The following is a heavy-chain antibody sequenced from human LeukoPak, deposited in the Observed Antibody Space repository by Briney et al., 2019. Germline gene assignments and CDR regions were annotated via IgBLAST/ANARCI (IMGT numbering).Heavy chain of an antibody. D-gene: IGHD6-25*01. CDR2: ISRGSDTI. Sequence: PGESLRLSCAASGFTFSTYNMDWVRQAPGKGLEWVSYISRGSDTIYYTDSVKGRFTISRDNTKNSLYLQMNSLRADDTAVYYCARDGEAAGNMDHWGQGILVTVSS. V-gene: IGHV3-48*04. CDR1: GFTFSTYN. J-gene: IGHJ4*02. CDR3: ARDGEAAGNMDH.